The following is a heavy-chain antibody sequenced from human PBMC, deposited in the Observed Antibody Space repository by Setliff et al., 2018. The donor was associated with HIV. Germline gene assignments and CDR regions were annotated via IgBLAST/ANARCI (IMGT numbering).Heavy chain of an antibody. V-gene: IGHV4-38-2*02. CDR2: IYHSGST. D-gene: IGHD6-19*01. Sequence: SETLSLTCTVSGYSISGGYYWGWIRQPPGKGLEWIGSIYHSGSTYYNPSLKSRVTISVDTSKNQFSLKQSSVTAADTAVYYCARRRSSGWYHYFDYWGQGTLVTVSS. CDR1: GYSISGGYY. CDR3: ARRRSSGWYHYFDY. J-gene: IGHJ4*02.